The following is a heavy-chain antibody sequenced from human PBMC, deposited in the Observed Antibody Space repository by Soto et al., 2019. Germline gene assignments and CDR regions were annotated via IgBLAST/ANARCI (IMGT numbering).Heavy chain of an antibody. V-gene: IGHV3-48*01. CDR2: ISSSSSTI. CDR1: GFTFSSYS. J-gene: IGHJ4*02. CDR3: ASGILRGDY. Sequence: GGSLRLSCAASGFTFSSYSMNWVRQAPGKGLEWVSYISSSSSTIYYADSVKGRFTISRDNAKNSLYLQMNSLRAEDTAVYYCASGILRGDYWGQGTLVTVSS. D-gene: IGHD3-3*02.